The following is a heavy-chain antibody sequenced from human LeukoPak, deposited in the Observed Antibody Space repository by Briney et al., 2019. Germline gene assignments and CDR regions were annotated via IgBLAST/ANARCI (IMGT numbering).Heavy chain of an antibody. J-gene: IGHJ4*02. V-gene: IGHV1-2*02. D-gene: IGHD1-26*01. CDR3: AREIPSSGGSYPYYFDY. CDR2: INPNSGGT. Sequence: GASVKVSCKASGYTFTGYYMRWVRQAPGQGLEWMGWINPNSGGTNYAQKFQGRVTMTRDTSISTAYMELSRLRSDDTAVYYCAREIPSSGGSYPYYFDYWGQGTLVTVSS. CDR1: GYTFTGYY.